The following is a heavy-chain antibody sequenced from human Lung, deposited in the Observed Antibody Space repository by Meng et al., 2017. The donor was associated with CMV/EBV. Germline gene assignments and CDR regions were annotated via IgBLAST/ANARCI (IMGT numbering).Heavy chain of an antibody. Sequence: SCKASGYSFTSYYIHWVRQAPGQGLDWMGIINPSAGSTTYAQKFQGRVTMTRDTSTATVYMELSSLRSDDTAVYYCARGPDLNGFDPWGQGTLVTVSS. CDR3: ARGPDLNGFDP. CDR1: GYSFTSYY. D-gene: IGHD1-14*01. J-gene: IGHJ5*02. V-gene: IGHV1-46*01. CDR2: INPSAGST.